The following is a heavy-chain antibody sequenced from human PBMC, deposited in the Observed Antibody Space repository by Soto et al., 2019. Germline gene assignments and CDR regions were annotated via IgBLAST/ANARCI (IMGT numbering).Heavy chain of an antibody. D-gene: IGHD4-17*01. V-gene: IGHV1-24*01. CDR2: FDPEDGET. CDR3: AAEGERDYGDYYDY. J-gene: IGHJ4*02. CDR1: GYTLTELS. Sequence: AASVKVSCKVSGYTLTELSMHWVRQAPGKGLEWMGGFDPEDGETIYAQKFQGRVTMTEDTSTDTAYMELSSLRSEDTAVYYCAAEGERDYGDYYDYWGQGTLVTVSS.